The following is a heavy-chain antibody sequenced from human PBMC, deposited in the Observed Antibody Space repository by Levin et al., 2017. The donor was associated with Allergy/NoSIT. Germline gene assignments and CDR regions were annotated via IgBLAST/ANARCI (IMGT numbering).Heavy chain of an antibody. CDR3: ARAPTHRAFDI. D-gene: IGHD1-14*01. J-gene: IGHJ3*02. CDR2: ISGDGSTT. Sequence: AASVKVSCAASGFTFSSYWMHWVRQAPGKGLVWVSRISGDGSTTNYADSVKGQFTISRDNANNTLYLQMNSLRVEDTAVYYCARAPTHRAFDIWGQGTMVTVSS. V-gene: IGHV3-74*01. CDR1: GFTFSSYW.